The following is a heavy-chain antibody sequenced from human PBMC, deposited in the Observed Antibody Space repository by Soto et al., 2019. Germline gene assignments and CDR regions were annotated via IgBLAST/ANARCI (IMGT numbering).Heavy chain of an antibody. CDR1: GFRFRDYT. CDR2: ILSDYNA. D-gene: IGHD2-8*01. J-gene: IGHJ4*02. V-gene: IGHV3-23*05. Sequence: EVQLLESGGGLVQPGGSLTLSCAASGFRFRDYTMSWVRQAPGKVLESISVILSDYNAYYTDSVRGRFTISRDSSKNTLYLEMTSLRAEDTAVYYCTSRVNGYFDYWGQGALVTVSS. CDR3: TSRVNGYFDY.